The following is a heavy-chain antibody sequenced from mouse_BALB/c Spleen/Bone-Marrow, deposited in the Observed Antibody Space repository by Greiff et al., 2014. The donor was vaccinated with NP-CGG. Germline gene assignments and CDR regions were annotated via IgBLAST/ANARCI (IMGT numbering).Heavy chain of an antibody. V-gene: IGHV1S81*02. CDR1: GYTFTSHY. Sequence: LQESGAELVKPGTSVKLSCKASGYTFTSHYIYWVKQRPGQGLKWIGEINPNNGGTNFNEKFKSKATLTVDKSSSTAYIQLSSLTSEDSAVYYCTRLSLLRGYFDYWGQGTTLTVSS. CDR2: INPNNGGT. D-gene: IGHD1-2*01. CDR3: TRLSLLRGYFDY. J-gene: IGHJ2*01.